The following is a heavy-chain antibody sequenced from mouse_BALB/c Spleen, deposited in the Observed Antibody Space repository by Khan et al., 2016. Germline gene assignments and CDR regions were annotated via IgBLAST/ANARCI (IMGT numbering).Heavy chain of an antibody. V-gene: IGHV14-3*02. CDR2: IDPANGNT. J-gene: IGHJ2*01. Sequence: VQLKQSGAELVKPGASVKLSCTTSGFNIKDTYMHWVKQRPEQGLEWIGRIDPANGNTKYDPKFQGKATITADTSSNTAYLQLSSLTSEDTAVYYGASLLLRFHYWGQGTTLTVTS. CDR1: GFNIKDTY. D-gene: IGHD1-1*01. CDR3: ASLLLRFHY.